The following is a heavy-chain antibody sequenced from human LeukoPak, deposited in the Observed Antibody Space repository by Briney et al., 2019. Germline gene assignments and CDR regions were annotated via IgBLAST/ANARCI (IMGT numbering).Heavy chain of an antibody. J-gene: IGHJ4*02. CDR2: IKQDGSEK. CDR3: ATGTGTYGY. D-gene: IGHD1-26*01. CDR1: GPTFSSYW. V-gene: IGHV3-7*04. Sequence: GGSLRLSCVASGPTFSSYWMTWVRQAPGKGLEWVANIKQDGSEKYYVDSVKGRFTISRDNAKNSLYLEMNSLRVEDTAVYYCATGTGTYGYWGQGTLVTVSS.